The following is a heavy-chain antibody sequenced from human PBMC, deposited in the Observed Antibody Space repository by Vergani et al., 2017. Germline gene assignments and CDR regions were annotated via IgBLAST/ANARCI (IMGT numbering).Heavy chain of an antibody. V-gene: IGHV3-74*01. Sequence: EVQLVESGGGFVQPGGSLRLSCAASGFTFSSYWMHWVRHAPGKGLVWVSRINSDGSSTSYADSVKGRFNISRDNAKNTLYLQMNSLRAEDTAVYYCARGEYSSGWLIDYWGQGTLVTVSS. J-gene: IGHJ4*02. D-gene: IGHD6-19*01. CDR3: ARGEYSSGWLIDY. CDR2: INSDGSST. CDR1: GFTFSSYW.